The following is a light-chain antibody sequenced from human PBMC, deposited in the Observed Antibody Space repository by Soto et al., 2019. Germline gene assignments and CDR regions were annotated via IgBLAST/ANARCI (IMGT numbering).Light chain of an antibody. J-gene: IGLJ1*01. CDR1: SSNIGGNS. Sequence: QSVLTQPPSVSAAPGQKVTVSCSGSSSNIGGNSVSWYQQLPGTAPKLLIYDDNKRPSGIPDRFSGSKSGTSATLGITGFQTGDEADYYCTSFAPGRIDVFGSGTKVTV. CDR2: DDN. CDR3: TSFAPGRIDV. V-gene: IGLV1-51*01.